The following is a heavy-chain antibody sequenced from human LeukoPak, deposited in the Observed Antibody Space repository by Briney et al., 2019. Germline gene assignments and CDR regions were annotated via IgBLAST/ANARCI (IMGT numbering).Heavy chain of an antibody. Sequence: AASVKVSCNASGGTFSSYVLSWVRQAPGKGLEWMGRVIPILGIANYAQKFQGRVTITADKSTSTAYMELSSLRSEDTAMYYCARDRPADTNYYYYYGMDVWGQGTTVTVSS. V-gene: IGHV1-69*04. CDR1: GGTFSSYV. D-gene: IGHD5-18*01. CDR2: VIPILGIA. J-gene: IGHJ6*02. CDR3: ARDRPADTNYYYYYGMDV.